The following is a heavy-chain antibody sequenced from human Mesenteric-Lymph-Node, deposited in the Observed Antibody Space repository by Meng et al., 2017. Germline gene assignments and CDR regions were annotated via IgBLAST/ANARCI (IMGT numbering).Heavy chain of an antibody. CDR2: IWSNGNTR. CDR1: GFTFTNYG. V-gene: IGHV3-33*06. Sequence: GESLKISCVASGFTFTNYGMHWVRQAPGKGLEWVAVIWSNGNTRGYGDSVKGRFTISRDNSKNTLYLQMNSLRVEDTAVYYCAKWRYSGSGRPYFDYWGQGTLVTVSS. J-gene: IGHJ4*02. D-gene: IGHD3-10*01. CDR3: AKWRYSGSGRPYFDY.